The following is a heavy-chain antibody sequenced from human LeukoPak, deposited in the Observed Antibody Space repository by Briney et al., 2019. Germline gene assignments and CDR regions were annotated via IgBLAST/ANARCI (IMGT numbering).Heavy chain of an antibody. CDR3: ARDQGSLGIAYFDY. Sequence: ASVKVSCKASGYTFTSYGISWVRQAPGQGLEWMGWISAYNGNTNYAQKLQGRVTMTTDTSTSTAYMELRSLRSDDTAVYYCARDQGSLGIAYFDYWGQGTLVTVSS. D-gene: IGHD7-27*01. CDR2: ISAYNGNT. J-gene: IGHJ4*02. V-gene: IGHV1-18*01. CDR1: GYTFTSYG.